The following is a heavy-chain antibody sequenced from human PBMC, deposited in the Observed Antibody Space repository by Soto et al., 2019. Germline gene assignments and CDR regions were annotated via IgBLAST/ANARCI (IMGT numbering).Heavy chain of an antibody. Sequence: SVKVSCKASGGTFSSYAISWVRQAPGQGLEWMGGIIPIFGTANYAQKFQGRVTITADESTSTAYMELSSLRSEDTAVYYCARVVSDWNPYYYYYYGMDVWGQGTTVTVSS. D-gene: IGHD1-1*01. CDR2: IIPIFGTA. J-gene: IGHJ6*02. V-gene: IGHV1-69*13. CDR1: GGTFSSYA. CDR3: ARVVSDWNPYYYYYYGMDV.